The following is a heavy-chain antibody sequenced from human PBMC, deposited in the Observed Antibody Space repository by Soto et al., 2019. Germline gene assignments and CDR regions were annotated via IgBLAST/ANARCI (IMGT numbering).Heavy chain of an antibody. CDR2: ISGSGGST. Sequence: GSLRLSCAASGFTFSSYAMSWVRQAPGKGLEWVSAISGSGGSTYYADSVKGRFTISRDNSKNTLYLQMNSLRAEDTAVYYCAKVGYSYGYVYGFDYWGQGTLVTVSS. CDR1: GFTFSSYA. V-gene: IGHV3-23*01. D-gene: IGHD5-18*01. J-gene: IGHJ4*02. CDR3: AKVGYSYGYVYGFDY.